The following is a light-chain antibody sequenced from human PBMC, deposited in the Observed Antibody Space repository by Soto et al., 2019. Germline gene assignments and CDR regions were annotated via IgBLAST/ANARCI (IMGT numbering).Light chain of an antibody. J-gene: IGLJ1*01. CDR2: YDS. V-gene: IGLV3-21*04. CDR3: QVWDSSRDYPYV. CDR1: NIGSKS. Sequence: SYELTQPPSVSVVPGKTATITCGGDNIGSKSVHWYQQKPGQAPVLVIYYDSDRPSGIPERFSGSNSGNTATLTISRVEAGDEADYYCQVWDSSRDYPYVFATGTKLTVL.